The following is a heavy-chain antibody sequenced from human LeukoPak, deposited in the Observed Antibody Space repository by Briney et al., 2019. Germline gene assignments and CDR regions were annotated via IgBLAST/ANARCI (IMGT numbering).Heavy chain of an antibody. CDR3: ARDHYGDHSFDY. CDR1: GFTFSSYW. J-gene: IGHJ4*02. D-gene: IGHD4-17*01. V-gene: IGHV3-7*04. Sequence: GGCLRLSCAASGFTFSSYWMSWVRQAPGKGLEWGANIKQDGSEKYYVDSVKGRFTISRDNAKNSLYLQMNSLRAEDTAVYYCARDHYGDHSFDYWGQGTLVTVSS. CDR2: IKQDGSEK.